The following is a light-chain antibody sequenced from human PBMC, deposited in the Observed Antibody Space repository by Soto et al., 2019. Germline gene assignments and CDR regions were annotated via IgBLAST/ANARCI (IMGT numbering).Light chain of an antibody. J-gene: IGKJ1*01. Sequence: EIVLTQSPATLSLSPGERATLSCRASQSVTDNYLAWYQQKPGQAPRLVISGASSRTSGIPDRFSASGSGTDFTLTISRLEPEDFAVYYCQQYSRAPLTFGQGTEVDIK. CDR1: QSVTDNY. V-gene: IGKV3-20*01. CDR3: QQYSRAPLT. CDR2: GAS.